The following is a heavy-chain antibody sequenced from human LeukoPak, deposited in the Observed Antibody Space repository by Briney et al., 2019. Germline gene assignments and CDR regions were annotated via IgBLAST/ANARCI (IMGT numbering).Heavy chain of an antibody. CDR1: GFTFSSYA. J-gene: IGHJ3*02. D-gene: IGHD2-21*01. V-gene: IGHV3-23*01. Sequence: SGGSLRLSCAASGFTFSSYAMSWVRQAPGKGLEWVSGISGGGGNTDYADSVKGRFTISRDNAKNSLYLQMNSLRAEDTAVYYCASPSGVVVAYDAFDIWGQGTMVTVSS. CDR3: ASPSGVVVAYDAFDI. CDR2: ISGGGGNT.